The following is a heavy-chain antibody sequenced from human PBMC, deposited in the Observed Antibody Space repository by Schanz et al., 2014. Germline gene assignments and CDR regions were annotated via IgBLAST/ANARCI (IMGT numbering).Heavy chain of an antibody. CDR1: GYTFTSYY. Sequence: VQLVQSGAEVKKPGASVKVSCKASGYTFTSYYMHWVRQVPGKGLVWVSRIKSDGSSTSYADSVKGRFTISRDNAKNTLYLQMNSLRAEDTAVYYCARPALWFGDNCFDPWGQGTLXTVSS. CDR3: ARPALWFGDNCFDP. V-gene: IGHV3-74*02. CDR2: IKSDGSST. D-gene: IGHD3-10*01. J-gene: IGHJ5*02.